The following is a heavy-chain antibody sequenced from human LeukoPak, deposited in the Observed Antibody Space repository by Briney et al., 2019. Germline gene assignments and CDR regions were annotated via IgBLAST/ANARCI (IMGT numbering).Heavy chain of an antibody. Sequence: GGSLRLSCAASGFTFSSYAMSWVRQAPGKGLEWVSAISGSGGSTYYADSVKGRFTISRDNSKNTLYLQMNSLRAEDTAVYYCAKDNVPKYDFWSGYYLTFDYWGQGTLVIVSS. D-gene: IGHD3-3*01. CDR3: AKDNVPKYDFWSGYYLTFDY. CDR1: GFTFSSYA. V-gene: IGHV3-23*01. J-gene: IGHJ4*02. CDR2: ISGSGGST.